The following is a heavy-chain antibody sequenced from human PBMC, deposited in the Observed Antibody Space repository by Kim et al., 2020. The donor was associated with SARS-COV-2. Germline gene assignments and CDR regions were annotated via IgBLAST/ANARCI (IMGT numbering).Heavy chain of an antibody. CDR3: AKATRLYCSSTSCYPLDFDY. Sequence: RFTITRDNAKNTLYLQMNSLRAEDTAVYYCAKATRLYCSSTSCYPLDFDYWGQGTLVTVSS. D-gene: IGHD2-2*01. J-gene: IGHJ4*02. V-gene: IGHV3-23*01.